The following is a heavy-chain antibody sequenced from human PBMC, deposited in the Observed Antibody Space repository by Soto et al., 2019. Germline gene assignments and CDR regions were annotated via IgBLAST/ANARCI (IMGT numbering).Heavy chain of an antibody. CDR2: IRSKANSYAT. J-gene: IGHJ6*02. V-gene: IGHV3-73*01. CDR3: TRHLPYGMDV. Sequence: SLRLSCAASGFTFSGSAMHWVRQASGKGLEWVGRIRSKANSYATAYAASVKGRFTISRDDSKNTAYLQMNSLKTEDTAVYYCTRHLPYGMDVWGQGTTVTVSS. CDR1: GFTFSGSA.